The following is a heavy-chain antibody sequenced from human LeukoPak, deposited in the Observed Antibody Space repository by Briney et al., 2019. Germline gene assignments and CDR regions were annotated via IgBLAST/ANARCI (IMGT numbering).Heavy chain of an antibody. CDR2: ISAYNGNT. J-gene: IGHJ4*02. CDR3: ARDPWGSYSSSDPFDY. Sequence: ASVKVSCKASGYTFTSYGISWVRQDPGQGLEWMGWISAYNGNTNYAQKLQGRVTMTTDTSTSTAYMELRSLRSDDTAVYYCARDPWGSYSSSDPFDYWGQGTLVTVSS. CDR1: GYTFTSYG. V-gene: IGHV1-18*01. D-gene: IGHD6-6*01.